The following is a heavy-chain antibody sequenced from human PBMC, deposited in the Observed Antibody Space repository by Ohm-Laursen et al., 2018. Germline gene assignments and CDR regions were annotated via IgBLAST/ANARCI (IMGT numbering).Heavy chain of an antibody. V-gene: IGHV4-59*08. Sequence: SETLSLTWTVSGNSINTYYWSWIRQPPGKGLEYISWIHYSGNTNYNPSLRSRVTISVDTSKNQISLSLRFVTAADTAIYYCAGNRLGSSFDNWGPGTVVTVSS. CDR1: GNSINTYY. CDR2: IHYSGNT. CDR3: AGNRLGSSFDN. D-gene: IGHD1-26*01. J-gene: IGHJ4*02.